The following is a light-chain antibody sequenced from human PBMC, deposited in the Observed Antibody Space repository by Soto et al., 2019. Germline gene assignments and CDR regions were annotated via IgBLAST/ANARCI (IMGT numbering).Light chain of an antibody. CDR3: QQYNNWPPWT. J-gene: IGKJ1*01. Sequence: TQSPGTLSLSPWERATLSCRASQSVSSNLAWYQQKPGQAPRLLIYGASTRATGIPARFSGSGSGTEFTLTISSLQSEDFAVYYCQQYNNWPPWTFGQGTKVDIK. CDR2: GAS. CDR1: QSVSSN. V-gene: IGKV3-15*01.